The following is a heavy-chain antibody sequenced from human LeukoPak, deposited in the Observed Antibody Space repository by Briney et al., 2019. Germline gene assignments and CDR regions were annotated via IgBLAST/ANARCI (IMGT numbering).Heavy chain of an antibody. Sequence: PGGSLRLSCAASGFPFSDYGMHWVRQAPGRGLEWVAAISYAGEYKYYADSVKGQFIISRDNIQNTLYLQMNSLRPEDTAVYFCAKVAQQQVLFQYFHQWGQGTLVAVSS. CDR1: GFPFSDYG. J-gene: IGHJ1*01. CDR2: ISYAGEYK. D-gene: IGHD6-13*01. CDR3: AKVAQQQVLFQYFHQ. V-gene: IGHV3-30*18.